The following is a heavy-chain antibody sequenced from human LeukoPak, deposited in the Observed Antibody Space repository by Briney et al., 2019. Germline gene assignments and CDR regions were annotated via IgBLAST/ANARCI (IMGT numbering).Heavy chain of an antibody. CDR2: ICASGGST. Sequence: GGSLRLSCAASGFTLSSYAMSWVRQAPGKGLDWVSAICASGGSTYYADSVKGRFTISRDTSKNALYLQMNSLRAEDTAVYYCARDPVPAATRSYWYFDLWGRGTLVTVSS. J-gene: IGHJ2*01. CDR3: ARDPVPAATRSYWYFDL. CDR1: GFTLSSYA. D-gene: IGHD2-2*01. V-gene: IGHV3-23*01.